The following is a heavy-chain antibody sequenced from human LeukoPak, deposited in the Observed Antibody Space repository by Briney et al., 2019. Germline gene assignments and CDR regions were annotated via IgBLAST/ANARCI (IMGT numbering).Heavy chain of an antibody. CDR1: GFTFSSYW. J-gene: IGHJ4*02. CDR3: ARRTNYLAFDY. CDR2: MSPDGTEK. Sequence: GGSLRLSCAASGFTFSSYWMSWVRQTPEKGLEWVANMSPDGTEKYYVDSVKGRFTISRDNAKNSLYLQMNSLRAEDTAVYYCARRTNYLAFDYWGQGTLVTVSS. V-gene: IGHV3-7*01. D-gene: IGHD4/OR15-4a*01.